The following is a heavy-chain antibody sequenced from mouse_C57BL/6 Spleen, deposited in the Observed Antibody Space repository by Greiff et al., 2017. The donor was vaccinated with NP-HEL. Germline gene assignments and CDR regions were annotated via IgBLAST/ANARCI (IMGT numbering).Heavy chain of an antibody. CDR2: INPYNGGT. D-gene: IGHD1-1*01. J-gene: IGHJ4*01. CDR3: ARGIYYYGSSYDYAMDY. Sequence: EVQLQQSGPVLVKPGASVKMSCKASGYTFTDYYMNWVKQSHGKSLEWIGVINPYNGGTSYNQKFKGKATLTVDKSSSTAYMELNSLTSEDSAVYYWARGIYYYGSSYDYAMDYWGQGTSVTVSS. V-gene: IGHV1-19*01. CDR1: GYTFTDYY.